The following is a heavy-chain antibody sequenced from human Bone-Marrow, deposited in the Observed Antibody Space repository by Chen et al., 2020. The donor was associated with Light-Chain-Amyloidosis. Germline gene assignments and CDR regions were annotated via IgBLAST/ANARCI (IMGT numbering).Heavy chain of an antibody. CDR1: GDSLTDLA. CDR3: ATDVDVGDYYETGFNY. J-gene: IGHJ4*02. D-gene: IGHD3-22*01. Sequence: QVQLVQSGAEVKRPGASVKVSCKVSGDSLTDLAIHWVRQAPGKGLEWVGGFDPEDEEMMYSQKFQGRVRMIEDTSTETAYMEVTSLTSEDTAIDYCATDVDVGDYYETGFNYWGQGTLVTVSS. CDR2: FDPEDEEM. V-gene: IGHV1-24*01.